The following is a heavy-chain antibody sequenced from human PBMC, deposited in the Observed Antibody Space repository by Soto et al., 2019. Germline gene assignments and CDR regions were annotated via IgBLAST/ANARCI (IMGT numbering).Heavy chain of an antibody. CDR2: ISGSSRTT. CDR1: GFAFSSYS. CDR3: ARSYNDYGCFDD. D-gene: IGHD4-17*01. V-gene: IGHV3-48*02. Sequence: EVQLVESGGGLVQPGGSLKLSCAASGFAFSSYSMNWVRQAPGKGLEWVSYISGSSRTTSYADSVKGRFTISRDTAKKSLFLQMNSLTDVDTAVYYCARSYNDYGCFDDLGQGALVTVS. J-gene: IGHJ4*02.